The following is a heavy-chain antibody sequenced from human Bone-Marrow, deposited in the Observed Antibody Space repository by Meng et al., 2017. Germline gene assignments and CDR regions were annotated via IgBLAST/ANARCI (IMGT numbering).Heavy chain of an antibody. D-gene: IGHD3-10*01. CDR3: ARYGSGSYLD. CDR1: GYTFATYP. CDR2: INPDNDNT. J-gene: IGHJ4*02. V-gene: IGHV1-3*01. Sequence: QVQLVHSGAEVKKHGASVKVSCKASGYTFATYPIHWVRQAPGQGLEWMGWINPDNDNTRYSQRFQGRLTISRDTSASTAYMELNTLTSEDTAVYYCARYGSGSYLDWGQGALVTVSS.